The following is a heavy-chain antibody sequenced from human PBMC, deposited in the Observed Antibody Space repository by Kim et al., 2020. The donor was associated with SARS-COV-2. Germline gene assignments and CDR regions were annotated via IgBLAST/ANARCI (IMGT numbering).Heavy chain of an antibody. CDR2: T. CDR3: ARGPNYYGSGD. Sequence: THYNPTLKSRVTISVDTSKNQCSLKLSSVTAADTAVYYCARGPNYYGSGDWGQGTLVTVSS. V-gene: IGHV4-34*01. J-gene: IGHJ4*02. D-gene: IGHD3-10*01.